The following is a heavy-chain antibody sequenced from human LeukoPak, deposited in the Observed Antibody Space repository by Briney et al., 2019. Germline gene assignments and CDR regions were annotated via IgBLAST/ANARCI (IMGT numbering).Heavy chain of an antibody. V-gene: IGHV3-30*02. J-gene: IGHJ4*02. CDR2: IRNDGSII. CDR3: AKDTPLCYFDY. Sequence: PGGSLRLSCAASGFTFSSYGMHWVRQAPGMGLEWVAFIRNDGSIIYNADSVKGRFTISRDNSKNTLYLQMNSLRVDDTAVYYCAKDTPLCYFDYWGQGTLVTVSS. CDR1: GFTFSSYG. D-gene: IGHD3-16*01.